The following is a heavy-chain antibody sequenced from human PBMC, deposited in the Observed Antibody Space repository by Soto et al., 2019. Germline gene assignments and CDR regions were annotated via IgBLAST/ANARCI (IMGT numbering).Heavy chain of an antibody. CDR3: ARDIAFYYYDSSGYYGDAFDI. V-gene: IGHV1-8*01. CDR2: INPNSGNT. D-gene: IGHD3-22*01. CDR1: GYTFTSYD. J-gene: IGHJ3*02. Sequence: SSVKVSCKASGYTFTSYDINWVRQATGQGLEWMGWINPNSGNTGYAQKFQGRVTMTADESISTAYMELSSLRSEDTAVYYCARDIAFYYYDSSGYYGDAFDIWGQGTMVTVSS.